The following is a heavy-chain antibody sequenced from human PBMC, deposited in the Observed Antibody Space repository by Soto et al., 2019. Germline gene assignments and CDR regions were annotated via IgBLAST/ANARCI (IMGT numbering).Heavy chain of an antibody. J-gene: IGHJ5*02. CDR1: GGSISSGGYY. D-gene: IGHD2-2*01. Sequence: PSETLSLTCTVSGGSISSGGYYWSWIRRHPGKGLEWIGYIYYSGSTYYNPSLKSRVTISVDTSKNQFSLKLSSVTAADTAVYYCARGSGQLLVPNWFDPWAREPWSPSPQ. CDR3: ARGSGQLLVPNWFDP. V-gene: IGHV4-31*03. CDR2: IYYSGST.